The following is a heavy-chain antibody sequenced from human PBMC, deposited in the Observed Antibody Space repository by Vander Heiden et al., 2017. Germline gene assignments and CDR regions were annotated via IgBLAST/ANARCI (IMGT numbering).Heavy chain of an antibody. J-gene: IGHJ3*02. D-gene: IGHD2-15*01. CDR3: ARALAATPWGAFDI. CDR1: GFTFDDYA. Sequence: EVQLVESGGGLVQPGRSLRLSCAAPGFTFDDYAMHWVRQAPGKGLEWVSGISWNSGSIGYADSVKGRFTISRDNAKNSLYLQMNSLRAEDTAFYYCARALAATPWGAFDIWGQGTMVTVSS. V-gene: IGHV3-9*01. CDR2: ISWNSGSI.